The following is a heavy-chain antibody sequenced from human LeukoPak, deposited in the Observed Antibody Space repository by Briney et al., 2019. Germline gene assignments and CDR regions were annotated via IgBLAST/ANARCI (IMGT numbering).Heavy chain of an antibody. CDR3: AREGYYGSGSYSYFDY. CDR1: GGTFSSYA. D-gene: IGHD3-10*01. Sequence: SVKVSCKASGGTFSSYAVSWVRQAPGQGLEWMGRIIPILGIANYAQKFQGRVTITADKSTSTAYMELSSLRSEDTAVYYCAREGYYGSGSYSYFDYWGQGTLVTVSS. CDR2: IIPILGIA. V-gene: IGHV1-69*04. J-gene: IGHJ4*02.